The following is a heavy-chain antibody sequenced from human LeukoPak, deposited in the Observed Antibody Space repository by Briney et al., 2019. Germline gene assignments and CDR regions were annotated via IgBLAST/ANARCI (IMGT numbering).Heavy chain of an antibody. Sequence: PGGSLRLSGAGSGFTVSSYARSWVRQPPGKGREWIGTIYYSGSTYYSPSLRSRVTISVDTSKNQFSLKLNSVTAADTAVYYCARRRSDCLDYWGQGTLVTVSS. CDR1: GFTVSSYA. J-gene: IGHJ4*02. V-gene: IGHV4-39*01. D-gene: IGHD2-21*02. CDR3: ARRRSDCLDY. CDR2: IYYSGST.